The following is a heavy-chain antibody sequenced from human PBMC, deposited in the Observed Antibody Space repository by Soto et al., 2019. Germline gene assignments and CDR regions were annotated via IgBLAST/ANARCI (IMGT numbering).Heavy chain of an antibody. CDR1: GYTFTGNY. Sequence: ASVKVSCKASGYTFTGNYIHWVRQAPGQGPEWMGWMNPDSGGTDYAQNFQGRVTMTRDTSINTAYMELNGLSSDDTAIYFCARGRDSGVIDYWGQGAQVTVSS. V-gene: IGHV1-2*02. J-gene: IGHJ4*02. D-gene: IGHD2-15*01. CDR3: ARGRDSGVIDY. CDR2: MNPDSGGT.